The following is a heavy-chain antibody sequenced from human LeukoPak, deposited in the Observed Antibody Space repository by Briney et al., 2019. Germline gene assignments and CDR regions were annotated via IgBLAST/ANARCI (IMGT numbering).Heavy chain of an antibody. D-gene: IGHD3-16*01. CDR1: GGSVSSGSYY. Sequence: SETLSLTCTVSGGSVSSGSYYWSWIRQPPGKGLEWIGYTYYSGSTNYNPSLKSRVTISVDTSKNQFSLKLSSVTAADTAVYYCARDPNRYCSALGDDYWGQGTLVTVSS. CDR2: TYYSGST. CDR3: ARDPNRYCSALGDDY. J-gene: IGHJ4*02. V-gene: IGHV4-61*01.